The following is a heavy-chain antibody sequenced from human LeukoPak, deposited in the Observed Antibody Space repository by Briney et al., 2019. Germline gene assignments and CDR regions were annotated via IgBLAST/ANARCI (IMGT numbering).Heavy chain of an antibody. CDR1: GFTFSSYG. D-gene: IGHD3-10*01. V-gene: IGHV3-74*01. CDR2: INGDGSSI. Sequence: GGSLRLSFAASGFTFSSYGMHWVRQAPGKGLVWVSRINGDGSSISYADSVKGRFTISRDNAKNTLYLQMNSLRAEDTAVYHCARDLSYWIDYAGQGTLVTVSS. CDR3: ARDLSYWIDY. J-gene: IGHJ4*02.